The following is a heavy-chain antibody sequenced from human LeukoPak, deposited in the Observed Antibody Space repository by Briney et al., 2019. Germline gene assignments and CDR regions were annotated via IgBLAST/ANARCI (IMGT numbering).Heavy chain of an antibody. CDR1: GFTFSSYD. Sequence: PGGSLRLSCAASGFTFSSYDMSWVRQVPGKGLEWVSVISDSSGNTYYADSVKGRFTISRDNSKNTLYVQLNNLRAEDTAVYYCAKTSHGNYYDSYDYWGQGTLVTVSS. D-gene: IGHD1-26*01. J-gene: IGHJ4*02. V-gene: IGHV3-23*01. CDR3: AKTSHGNYYDSYDY. CDR2: ISDSSGNT.